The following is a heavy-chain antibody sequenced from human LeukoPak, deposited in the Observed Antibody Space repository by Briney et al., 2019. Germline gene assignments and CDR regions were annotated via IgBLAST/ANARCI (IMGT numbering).Heavy chain of an antibody. CDR3: ARVAVSAREYFDY. D-gene: IGHD2-21*02. V-gene: IGHV4-59*01. CDR2: IYYNGNT. CDR1: GASISSYY. J-gene: IGHJ4*02. Sequence: SETLSLTCTVSGASISSYYWSWIRQSPGKGLEWVGYIYYNGNTNYNPSLKGRVTISVDSSKNQFSLRLSSVTAADTAVYYCARVAVSAREYFDYWGRGTLVTVSS.